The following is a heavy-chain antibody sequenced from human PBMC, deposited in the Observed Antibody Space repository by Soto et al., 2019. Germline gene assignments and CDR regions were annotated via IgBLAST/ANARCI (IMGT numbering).Heavy chain of an antibody. CDR2: IYHSGRT. Sequence: PSETLSLTCTVSGGSISRTTYSWGWIRQPPGKGLEWIGNIYHSGRTSYIPSLRSRVTISVDTSKNQFSLKLTSVTAADTAVYYCATYRAWGQGTLVTSPQ. J-gene: IGHJ5*02. CDR3: ATYRA. D-gene: IGHD3-16*02. CDR1: GGSISRTTYS. V-gene: IGHV4-39*01.